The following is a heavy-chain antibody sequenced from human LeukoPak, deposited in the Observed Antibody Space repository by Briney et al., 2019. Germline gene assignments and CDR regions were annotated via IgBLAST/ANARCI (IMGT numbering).Heavy chain of an antibody. CDR2: IYPGDSDT. V-gene: IGHV5-51*01. CDR1: GYSFTSYW. Sequence: GESLKISCKGSGYSFTSYWIGWVRQMPGKGLEWMGIIYPGDSDTRYSPSFQGQVTISADKSISTAYLQWSSLKASDTAMYYCARSPTYYYDSSGYYYYYMDVWGKGTTVTISS. D-gene: IGHD3-22*01. J-gene: IGHJ6*03. CDR3: ARSPTYYYDSSGYYYYYMDV.